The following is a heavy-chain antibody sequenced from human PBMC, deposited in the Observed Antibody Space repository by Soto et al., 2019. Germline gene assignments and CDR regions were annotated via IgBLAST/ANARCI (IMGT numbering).Heavy chain of an antibody. Sequence: QITLKESGPTLVKPTQTLTLTCTFSGFSLSTSGVGVGWIRQPPGKALEWLALIYWDDDKRYSPSLKSRLTITKDTSKNQVVRTMTHMDPVDTATYYCARGDYDILTGSSYFDYWGQGTLVTVSS. D-gene: IGHD3-9*01. CDR1: GFSLSTSGVG. CDR2: IYWDDDK. CDR3: ARGDYDILTGSSYFDY. V-gene: IGHV2-5*02. J-gene: IGHJ4*02.